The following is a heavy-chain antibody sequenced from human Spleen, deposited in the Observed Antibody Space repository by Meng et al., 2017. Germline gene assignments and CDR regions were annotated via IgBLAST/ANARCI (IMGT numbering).Heavy chain of an antibody. CDR1: GYTFTGYY. CDR3: AKDYSPVITMIADY. Sequence: ASVKVSCKASGYTFTGYYIYWVRQAPGQGLEWVGRINPNNGDTNYAQKFQGRVTVSRDTSISTAYMELSRLRSDDTALYYCAKDYSPVITMIADYWGQGTLVTVSS. D-gene: IGHD3-22*01. V-gene: IGHV1-2*06. CDR2: INPNNGDT. J-gene: IGHJ4*02.